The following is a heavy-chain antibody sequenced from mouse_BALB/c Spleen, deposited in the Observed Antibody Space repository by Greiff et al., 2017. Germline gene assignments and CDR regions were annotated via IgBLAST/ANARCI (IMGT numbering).Heavy chain of an antibody. J-gene: IGHJ4*01. V-gene: IGHV3-2*02. Sequence: DVQLQESGPGLVKPSQSLSLTCTVTGYSITSDYAWNWIRQFPGNKLEWMGYISYSGSTSYNPSLKSRISITRDTSKNQFFLQLNSVTTEDTATYYCARDKYAMDYWGQGTSVTVSS. CDR2: ISYSGST. CDR1: GYSITSDYA. CDR3: ARDKYAMDY.